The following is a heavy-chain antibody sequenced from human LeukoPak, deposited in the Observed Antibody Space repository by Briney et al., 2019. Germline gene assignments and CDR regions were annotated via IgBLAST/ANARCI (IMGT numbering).Heavy chain of an antibody. CDR1: GGSISSGSYY. J-gene: IGHJ4*02. Sequence: PSETLSLTCTVSGGSISSGSYYWSWIRQPAGKGLEWIGRIYTSGSTNYNPSLKSRVTISVDTSKSQFSLKLSSVTAADTAVYYCARPYYDFWSGRNDDYWGQGTLVTVSS. CDR2: IYTSGST. CDR3: ARPYYDFWSGRNDDY. V-gene: IGHV4-61*02. D-gene: IGHD3-3*01.